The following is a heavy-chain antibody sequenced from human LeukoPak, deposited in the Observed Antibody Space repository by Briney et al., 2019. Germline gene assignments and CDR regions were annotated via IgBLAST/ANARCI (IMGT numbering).Heavy chain of an antibody. Sequence: GGSLRLSCAASGFTFSSYWMSWVRQAPGKGLEWVANIKQDGSEKYYVDSVKGRFTISRDNAKNSLYLQMNSLRAEDTAVYYCAARYQLLPNDAFDIGGKGTMSPSLQ. CDR1: GFTFSSYW. J-gene: IGHJ3*02. CDR2: IKQDGSEK. D-gene: IGHD2-2*01. CDR3: AARYQLLPNDAFDI. V-gene: IGHV3-7*01.